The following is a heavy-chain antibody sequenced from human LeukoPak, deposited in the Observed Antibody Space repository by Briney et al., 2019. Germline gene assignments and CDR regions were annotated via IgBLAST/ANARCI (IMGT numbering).Heavy chain of an antibody. CDR1: GFTFSSYG. CDR3: ASGLVPAATVVTYFQH. D-gene: IGHD2-2*01. J-gene: IGHJ1*01. CDR2: IKQDGSEK. V-gene: IGHV3-7*01. Sequence: PGGSLRLSCAASGFTFSSYGIHWVRQAPGKGLEWVANIKQDGSEKYYVDSVKGRFTISRDNAKNSLYLQMNSLRAEDTAVYYCASGLVPAATVVTYFQHWGQGTLVTVSS.